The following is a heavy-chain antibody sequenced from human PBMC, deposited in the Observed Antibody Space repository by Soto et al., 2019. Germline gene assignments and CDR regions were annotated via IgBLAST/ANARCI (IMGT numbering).Heavy chain of an antibody. Sequence: EVQVLESGGGLVQPGGSLRLSCAATGFTFSDFAMSWVRQAPGKGLEWVSRIYGGGNGPHYADSVKGRVTISRDNSKNALYLQTNSLRAEDTAVYYCAKMGGMDPWAYSFDYWGQGTLVTGSS. CDR3: AKMGGMDPWAYSFDY. J-gene: IGHJ4*02. CDR1: GFTFSDFA. V-gene: IGHV3-23*01. D-gene: IGHD3-16*01. CDR2: IYGGGNGP.